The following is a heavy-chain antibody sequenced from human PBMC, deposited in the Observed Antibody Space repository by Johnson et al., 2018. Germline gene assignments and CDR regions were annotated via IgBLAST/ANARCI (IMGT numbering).Heavy chain of an antibody. CDR1: GYTFTSYD. D-gene: IGHD2-8*01. CDR3: ARFVPLSGMDV. J-gene: IGHJ6*04. Sequence: QVQLVQSGAEVKKPGASVKVSCQASGYTFTSYDINWVRQATGQGLEWMGWMNPNSGNSGYAQKFQDRVTMTRNTSISTAYLELSSLRSEDTAVYFCARFVPLSGMDVWGKGTTVTVAS. CDR2: MNPNSGNS. V-gene: IGHV1-8*01.